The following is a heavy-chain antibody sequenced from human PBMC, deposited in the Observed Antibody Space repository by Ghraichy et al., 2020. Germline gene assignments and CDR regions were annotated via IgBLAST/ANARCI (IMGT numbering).Heavy chain of an antibody. CDR3: TRDASLPGYSYGRPLYGMDV. J-gene: IGHJ6*02. CDR1: GFTFSSYS. CDR2: ITSSSRFI. D-gene: IGHD5-18*01. Sequence: GESLNISCEASGFTFSSYSMNWVRQAPGKGPEWISYITSSSRFISYADSVKGRFTISRDNAKNSLYLQMNSLSAEEAAVYYCTRDASLPGYSYGRPLYGMDVWGQGTTVTV. V-gene: IGHV3-48*01.